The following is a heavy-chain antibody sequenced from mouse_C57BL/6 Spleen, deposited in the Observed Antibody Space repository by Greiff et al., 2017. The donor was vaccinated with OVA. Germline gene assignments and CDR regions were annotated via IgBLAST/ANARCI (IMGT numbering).Heavy chain of an antibody. Sequence: EVQLQQSGPVLVKPGASVKMSCKASGYTFTDYYMNWVKQSHGKSLEWIGVINPYNGGTSYNQKFKGKATLTVDKSSSTAYMELNSLTSEDSAVYYCARRRYGNFDYWGQGTTLTVSS. D-gene: IGHD2-1*01. CDR2: INPYNGGT. CDR3: ARRRYGNFDY. J-gene: IGHJ2*01. V-gene: IGHV1-19*01. CDR1: GYTFTDYY.